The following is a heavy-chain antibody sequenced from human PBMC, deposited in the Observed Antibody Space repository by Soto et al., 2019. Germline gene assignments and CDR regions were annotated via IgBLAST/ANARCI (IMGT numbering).Heavy chain of an antibody. CDR3: AGRIVATETFDY. D-gene: IGHD5-12*01. CDR2: IYYSGST. V-gene: IGHV4-61*01. Sequence: PSETLSLTCAVSGGSVSSGSYYWSWIRQPPGKGLEWIGYIYYSGSTKYNPSLKSRVTISVDTSKNQFSLRLSSVTAADTGVYYCAGRIVATETFDYWGQGTLVTVSS. J-gene: IGHJ4*02. CDR1: GGSVSSGSYY.